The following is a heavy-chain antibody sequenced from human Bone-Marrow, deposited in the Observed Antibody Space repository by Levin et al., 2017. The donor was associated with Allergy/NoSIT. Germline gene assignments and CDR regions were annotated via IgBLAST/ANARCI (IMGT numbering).Heavy chain of an antibody. CDR1: GGSISSYY. J-gene: IGHJ4*02. D-gene: IGHD5-12*01. CDR2: IYYSGST. CDR3: ARNRHIVATIFDY. Sequence: SETLSLTCTVSGGSISSYYWSWIRQPPGKGLEWIGYIYYSGSTNYNPSLKSRVTISVDTSKNQFSLKLSSVTAADTAVYYCARNRHIVATIFDYWGQGTLVTVSS. V-gene: IGHV4-59*08.